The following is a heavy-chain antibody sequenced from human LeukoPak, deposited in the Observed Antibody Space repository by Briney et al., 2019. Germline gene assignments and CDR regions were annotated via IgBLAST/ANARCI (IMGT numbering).Heavy chain of an antibody. Sequence: PSETLSPTCTVSGGSISSYYWSWIRQPPGKGLEWIGYIYTSGSTNYNPSLQSRVTISVDTSKNQFSLKLSSVTAADTAVYYCARVIGSSSEYYFDYWGQGTLVTVSS. J-gene: IGHJ4*02. D-gene: IGHD6-6*01. CDR2: IYTSGST. CDR1: GGSISSYY. CDR3: ARVIGSSSEYYFDY. V-gene: IGHV4-4*09.